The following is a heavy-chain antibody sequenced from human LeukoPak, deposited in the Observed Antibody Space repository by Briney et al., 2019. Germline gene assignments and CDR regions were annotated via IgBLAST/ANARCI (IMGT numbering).Heavy chain of an antibody. CDR1: GYAFTGSY. D-gene: IGHD3-3*01. CDR2: IIPIFGTA. Sequence: SVKVSCKAAGYAFTGSYIHWVRQAPGQGLEWMGGIIPIFGTANYAQKFQGRVTITADESTSTAYMELSSLRSEDTAVYYCASPVLRFLEWGVNAFDIWGQGTMVTVSS. CDR3: ASPVLRFLEWGVNAFDI. J-gene: IGHJ3*02. V-gene: IGHV1-69*13.